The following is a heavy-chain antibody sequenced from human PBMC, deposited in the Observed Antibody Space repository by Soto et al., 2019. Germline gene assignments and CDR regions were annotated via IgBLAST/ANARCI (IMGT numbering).Heavy chain of an antibody. CDR2: IWYDGSNK. Sequence: PGGSLRLSCAASGFTFSGYGMHWVRQAPGKGLEWVAVIWYDGSNKYHADSVKGRFTISRDNSKNTLYLQMNSLRAEDTAVYYCARNGVVVAQSYYYYYYGMDVWGQGTKVTVYS. D-gene: IGHD2-15*01. V-gene: IGHV3-33*01. CDR3: ARNGVVVAQSYYYYYYGMDV. CDR1: GFTFSGYG. J-gene: IGHJ6*02.